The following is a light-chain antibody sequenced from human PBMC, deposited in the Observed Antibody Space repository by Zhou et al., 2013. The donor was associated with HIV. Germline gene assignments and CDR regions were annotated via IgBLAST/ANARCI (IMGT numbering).Light chain of an antibody. Sequence: EIVLTQSPATLSLSPGERATLSCRASQSVSSSLAWYQQKSGQAPRLLIYDASNRATGIPARFSGSGSGTDFTLTISSLEPEDFAVYYCQQRASWPLTFGGGTEGGDQT. J-gene: IGKJ4*01. CDR2: DAS. CDR3: QQRASWPLT. CDR1: QSVSSS. V-gene: IGKV3-11*01.